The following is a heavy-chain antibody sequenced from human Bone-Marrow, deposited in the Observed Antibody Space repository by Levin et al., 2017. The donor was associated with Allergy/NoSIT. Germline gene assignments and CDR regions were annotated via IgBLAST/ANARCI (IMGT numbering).Heavy chain of an antibody. CDR3: ARYNYEYNALDI. D-gene: IGHD5-18*01. CDR1: GFTFRTHD. CDR2: IGNAGDT. J-gene: IGHJ3*02. V-gene: IGHV3-13*01. Sequence: GESLKISCAASGFTFRTHDMHWVRQGTGKGLEWVSTIGNAGDTYYPDSVRGRFTISRENAKNSLYLQMNGLSAGDTAVYYCARYNYEYNALDIWGQGTMVTVSS.